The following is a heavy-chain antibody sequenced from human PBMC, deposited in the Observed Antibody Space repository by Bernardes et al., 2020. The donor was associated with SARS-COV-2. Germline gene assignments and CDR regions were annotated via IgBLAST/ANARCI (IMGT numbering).Heavy chain of an antibody. V-gene: IGHV3-53*01. D-gene: IGHD2-15*01. Sequence: GGSLRLSCAVSDFTVSDNYMSWVRQAPGKGLEWVSVIYRGGGTYYADSVKGRFTISRDKSKNTLYLQMNSLRAEDTAVYYCATRGRGGCYHDYWGQGTLVTVSS. CDR3: ATRGRGGCYHDY. CDR2: IYRGGGT. CDR1: DFTVSDNY. J-gene: IGHJ4*02.